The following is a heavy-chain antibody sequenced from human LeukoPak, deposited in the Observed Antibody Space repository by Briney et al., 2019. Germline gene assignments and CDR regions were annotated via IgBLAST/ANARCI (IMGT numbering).Heavy chain of an antibody. J-gene: IGHJ3*02. CDR1: GYSFTSYW. D-gene: IGHD2-2*01. Sequence: GESLKISCKGSGYSFTSYWIGWVRQMPGKGLEWMGIIYPGDSDTRYSPSFQGQVTISADKSISTAYLQWSSLKASDTAMYYCASSIQLLRRDPRAAAAFDIWGQGTMVTVSS. CDR3: ASSIQLLRRDPRAAAAFDI. CDR2: IYPGDSDT. V-gene: IGHV5-51*01.